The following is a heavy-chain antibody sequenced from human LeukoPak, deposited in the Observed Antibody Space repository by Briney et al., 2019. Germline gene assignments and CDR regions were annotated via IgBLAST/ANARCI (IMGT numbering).Heavy chain of an antibody. CDR1: DASLSGYY. J-gene: IGHJ4*02. V-gene: IGHV4-34*01. D-gene: IGHD3-10*01. Sequence: SETLSLTCAIYDASLSGYYWSWIRQPPGKGLEWIGEIHPSGSPSYNPSLESRTIISVDASKNQFSLILNSVTAADTALYFCSRGGDASKAGKYWGQGALVTVSS. CDR2: IHPSGSP. CDR3: SRGGDASKAGKY.